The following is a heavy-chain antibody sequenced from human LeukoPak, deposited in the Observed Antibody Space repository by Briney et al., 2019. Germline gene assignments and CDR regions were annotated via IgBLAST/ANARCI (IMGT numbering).Heavy chain of an antibody. CDR2: INSDGSST. D-gene: IGHD1-14*01. Sequence: GGSLRLSCVVSGFTFSSYWIHWVRQAPGKGLVWVSRINSDGSSTNYADSVKGRFTISRDNSKNTLYLQMNSLRAEDTAVYYCAKGGPGGFDPWGQGTLVTVSS. CDR1: GFTFSSYW. V-gene: IGHV3-74*01. J-gene: IGHJ5*02. CDR3: AKGGPGGFDP.